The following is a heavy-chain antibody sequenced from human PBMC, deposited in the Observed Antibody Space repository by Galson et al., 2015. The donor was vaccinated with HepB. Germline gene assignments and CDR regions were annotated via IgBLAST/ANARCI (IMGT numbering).Heavy chain of an antibody. D-gene: IGHD3-10*01. J-gene: IGHJ6*02. V-gene: IGHV3-74*01. CDR2: INSDGRST. CDR1: GFTFSRYW. CDR3: ARDRVLWFGSDEGGMDV. Sequence: SLRLSCAASGFTFSRYWMHWVRQAPGKGLVWVSRINSDGRSTSYADSVKGRFTISRDNAKNTTYLQMNSLRAEDTAVYYCARDRVLWFGSDEGGMDVWGQGTTVTVAS.